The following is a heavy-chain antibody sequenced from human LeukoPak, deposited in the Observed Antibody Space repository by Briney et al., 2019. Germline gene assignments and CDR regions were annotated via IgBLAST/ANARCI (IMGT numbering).Heavy chain of an antibody. CDR1: GFTFGSYA. J-gene: IGHJ4*02. Sequence: GGSLRLSCAASGFTFGSYAMTWVRQAPGKGLDWVSAIVGSGHSTYYAASVKGRFTISRDNSKNTVYLQMDSLRAEDTAAYFCVRGRHYFDYWGQGALVTVSS. D-gene: IGHD5-24*01. V-gene: IGHV3-23*01. CDR2: IVGSGHST. CDR3: VRGRHYFDY.